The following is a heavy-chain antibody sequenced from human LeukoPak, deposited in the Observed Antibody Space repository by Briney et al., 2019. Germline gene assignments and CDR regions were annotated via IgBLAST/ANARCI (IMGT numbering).Heavy chain of an antibody. Sequence: GGSLRLSCAASGFTFSSYGMHWVHQAPGKGLEWVAFIRYDGSNKYYADSVKGRLTISRDNSKNTLYLQMNSLRAEDTAVYCCAKDRRKYGDYVVPIDYWGRGTLVTVPS. V-gene: IGHV3-30*02. J-gene: IGHJ4*02. D-gene: IGHD4-17*01. CDR1: GFTFSSYG. CDR2: IRYDGSNK. CDR3: AKDRRKYGDYVVPIDY.